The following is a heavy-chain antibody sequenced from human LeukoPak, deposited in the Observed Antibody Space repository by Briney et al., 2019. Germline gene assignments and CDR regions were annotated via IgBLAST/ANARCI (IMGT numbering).Heavy chain of an antibody. CDR3: ARLGPAAGTSFDY. CDR1: GGSISSYY. Sequence: SETLSLTCTVSGGSISSYYWSWIRQPPGKGLEWIGYIYYSGSTNYNPSLKSRVTISVDTSKNQFSLKLSSATAADTAVYYCARLGPAAGTSFDYWGQGTLVTVSS. CDR2: IYYSGST. J-gene: IGHJ4*02. V-gene: IGHV4-59*08. D-gene: IGHD6-13*01.